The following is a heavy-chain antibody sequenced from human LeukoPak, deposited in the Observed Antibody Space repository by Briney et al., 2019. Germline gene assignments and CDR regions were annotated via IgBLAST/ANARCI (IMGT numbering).Heavy chain of an antibody. CDR1: GGTFSSYA. CDR2: IIPIFGTA. Sequence: VASVTVSCKASGGTFSSYAISWVRQAPGQGLEWMGGIIPIFGTANYAQKLKGRVTITTDESTSTAYMELSSLRSEDTAVYYCAREAPEYCTNGVCYGYWVQGTLVTVS. D-gene: IGHD2-8*01. V-gene: IGHV1-69*05. J-gene: IGHJ4*02. CDR3: AREAPEYCTNGVCYGY.